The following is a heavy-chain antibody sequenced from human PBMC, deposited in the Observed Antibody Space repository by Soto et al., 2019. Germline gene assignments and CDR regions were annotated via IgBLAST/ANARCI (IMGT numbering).Heavy chain of an antibody. V-gene: IGHV1-45*02. CDR1: GNTFTYRY. CDR2: ITPFSGDV. Sequence: QMQLVQSGAEVKKTGSSVTVSCKALGNTFTYRYLHWVRQAPGQALEWMGWITPFSGDVHYAQKFPERVTLTRDRAINTAYMRMSSLRSEDTAMDYCASGGAGSGPFTWELPDHWGQGTLVTVSS. J-gene: IGHJ4*02. D-gene: IGHD1-26*01. CDR3: ASGGAGSGPFTWELPDH.